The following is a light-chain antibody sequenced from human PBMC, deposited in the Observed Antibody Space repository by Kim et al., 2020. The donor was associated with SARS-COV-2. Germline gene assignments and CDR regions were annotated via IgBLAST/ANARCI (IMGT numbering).Light chain of an antibody. V-gene: IGKV1-5*01. J-gene: IGKJ1*01. Sequence: ASVGERVPITCRASQSISSWLAWYQQKPGKAPKFLIYDASTLESGVPSRFSGSGSGTEFTLTISSLQPDDFATYYCQQYNSYSWTFGQGTKVDIK. CDR3: QQYNSYSWT. CDR2: DAS. CDR1: QSISSW.